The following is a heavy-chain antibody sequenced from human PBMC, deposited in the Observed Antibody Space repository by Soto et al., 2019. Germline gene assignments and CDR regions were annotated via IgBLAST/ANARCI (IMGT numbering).Heavy chain of an antibody. J-gene: IGHJ6*02. V-gene: IGHV1-18*01. CDR2: IIPYSGDT. Sequence: QVQLVQSGAEVKKPGASVKVSCKASGYTFTSYGISWVRQAPGQGLEWMGYIIPYSGDTNYAQKFQGRVTMTTDTSTSTAYMELRSLGSDDTAVYYCARDRRFDYGMDVWGQGTTVTVSS. CDR3: ARDRRFDYGMDV. CDR1: GYTFTSYG. D-gene: IGHD3-10*01.